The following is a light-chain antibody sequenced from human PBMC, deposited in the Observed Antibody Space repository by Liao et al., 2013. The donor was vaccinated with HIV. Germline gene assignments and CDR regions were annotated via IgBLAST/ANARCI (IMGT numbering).Light chain of an antibody. CDR1: KLGDKY. V-gene: IGLV3-1*01. J-gene: IGLJ1*01. CDR3: QAWDSNTAFYV. CDR2: QDS. Sequence: SYELTQPPSVSVSPGQTASITCSGDKLGDKYACWYQQKPGQSPVLVIYQDSKRPSGIPERFSGSNSGNTATLTISGTQAMDEADYYCQAWDSNTAFYVFGTGTNVTVL.